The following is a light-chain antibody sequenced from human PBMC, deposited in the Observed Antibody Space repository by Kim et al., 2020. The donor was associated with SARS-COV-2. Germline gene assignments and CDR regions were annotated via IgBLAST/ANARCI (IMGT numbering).Light chain of an antibody. CDR1: QSISHW. V-gene: IGKV1-5*03. Sequence: SASVGDKVTISCRASQSISHWLAWYQEKAGKAPKLLIYQASNLESGVPSRFSGSGSGTEFTLTISGLQPDDFATYYCQQYSRYATFGQGTKVDIK. CDR2: QAS. CDR3: QQYSRYAT. J-gene: IGKJ1*01.